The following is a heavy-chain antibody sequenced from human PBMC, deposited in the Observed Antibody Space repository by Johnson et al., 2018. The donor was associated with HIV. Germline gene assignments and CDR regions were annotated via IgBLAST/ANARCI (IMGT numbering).Heavy chain of an antibody. CDR2: IRYDGINK. D-gene: IGHD3-22*01. CDR3: ARDRGYWDGLDI. J-gene: IGHJ3*02. Sequence: QEQLVESGGGVVQPGGSLRLSCAASGFTFSSYGMHWVRQAPGKGLEWVAFIRYDGINKYYADSVKGRFSISRDNAKHSLYLQMNSLRAEDTAVYYCARDRGYWDGLDIWGQGTMVTVSS. V-gene: IGHV3-30*02. CDR1: GFTFSSYG.